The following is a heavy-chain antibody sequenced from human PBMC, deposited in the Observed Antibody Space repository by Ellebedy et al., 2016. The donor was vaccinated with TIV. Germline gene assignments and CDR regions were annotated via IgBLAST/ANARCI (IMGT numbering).Heavy chain of an antibody. J-gene: IGHJ4*02. V-gene: IGHV3-74*01. CDR2: ILIDGTA. D-gene: IGHD1-26*01. Sequence: GESLKISCAASGFNFNNNWMHWVRQAPGRGLVWVSRILIDGTANYADAVKGRFTISRDNAKNTLYLQMNSLRAEDTAVYYCVKDSLVGATSFDYWGQGTLVSVSS. CDR1: GFNFNNNW. CDR3: VKDSLVGATSFDY.